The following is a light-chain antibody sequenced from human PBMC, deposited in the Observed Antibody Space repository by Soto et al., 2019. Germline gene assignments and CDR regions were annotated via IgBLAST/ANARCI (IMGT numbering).Light chain of an antibody. Sequence: EIVMTQSPATLSVSPGERATLSCRASQTVLNNLAWYQQKPGQAPRLLIHGASTRATGFPARFSGSGSGTEFTLSISSLQSEDFAVYYCQQYNNWPITFGQGTRLEIK. CDR3: QQYNNWPIT. V-gene: IGKV3-15*01. J-gene: IGKJ5*01. CDR2: GAS. CDR1: QTVLNN.